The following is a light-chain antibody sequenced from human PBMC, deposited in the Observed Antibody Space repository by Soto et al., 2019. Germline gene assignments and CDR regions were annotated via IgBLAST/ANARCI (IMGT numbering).Light chain of an antibody. CDR2: EVS. Sequence: QSALSQSPSASGSPGQSVTISCTGTSSDVGGYKYVSWYQQHPGKASKLMIYEVSKRPSGVPDRFSGSKSGNTASLTVSGLQADDEAAYYCSSYAGGSNYVFGTGTKVTVL. CDR3: SSYAGGSNYV. V-gene: IGLV2-8*01. J-gene: IGLJ1*01. CDR1: SSDVGGYKY.